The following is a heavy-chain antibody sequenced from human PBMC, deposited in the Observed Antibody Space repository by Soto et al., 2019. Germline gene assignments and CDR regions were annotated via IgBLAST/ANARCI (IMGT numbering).Heavy chain of an antibody. D-gene: IGHD3-16*01. J-gene: IGHJ6*02. CDR2: ISAYNGNT. Sequence: ASVKVACKASGYTFTSYGISWVRQAPGQGLEWMGWISAYNGNTNYAQKLQGRVTMTTDTSTSTAYMELRSLRSDDTAVYYCAGGVSSHTWGYYGMDVWGQGTTVIVSS. V-gene: IGHV1-18*04. CDR3: AGGVSSHTWGYYGMDV. CDR1: GYTFTSYG.